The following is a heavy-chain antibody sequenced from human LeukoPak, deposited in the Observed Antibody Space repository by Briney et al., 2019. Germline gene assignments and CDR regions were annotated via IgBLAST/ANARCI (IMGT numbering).Heavy chain of an antibody. J-gene: IGHJ4*02. CDR1: GFTFSSYA. CDR2: IGGSGGYI. V-gene: IGHV3-21*01. D-gene: IGHD6-13*01. Sequence: PGGSLRLSCAASGFTFSSYAMSWVRQAPGKGLEWVSSIGGSGGYIYYADSVRGRFTISRDNAKNSLYLQMNSLRAEDTAVYYCARATTEEGIAATGTGYWGQGTLVTVSS. CDR3: ARATTEEGIAATGTGY.